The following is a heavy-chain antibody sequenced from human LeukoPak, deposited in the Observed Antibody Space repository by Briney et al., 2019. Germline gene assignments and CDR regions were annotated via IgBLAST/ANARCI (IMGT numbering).Heavy chain of an antibody. Sequence: PGGSLRLSCAASGSTFSSYGMHWVRQAPGKGLEWVAVIWYDGSNKYYADSVKGRFTISRDNSKNTLYLQMNSLRAEDTAVYYCARVQGSWYALDYWGQGTLVTVSS. D-gene: IGHD6-13*01. CDR1: GSTFSSYG. CDR3: ARVQGSWYALDY. CDR2: IWYDGSNK. V-gene: IGHV3-33*01. J-gene: IGHJ4*02.